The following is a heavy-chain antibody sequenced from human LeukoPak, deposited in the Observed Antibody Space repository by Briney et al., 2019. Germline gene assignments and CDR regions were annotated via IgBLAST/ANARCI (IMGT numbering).Heavy chain of an antibody. CDR1: GFTVSSKY. CDR2: ISSSGSTI. CDR3: AREEWELRYGMDV. D-gene: IGHD1-26*01. J-gene: IGHJ6*02. Sequence: GGSLRLSCAASGFTVSSKYMSWVRQAPGKGLEWVSYISSSGSTIYYADSVKGRFTISRDNAKNSLYLQMNSLRAEDTAVYYCAREEWELRYGMDVWGQGTTVTVSS. V-gene: IGHV3-48*03.